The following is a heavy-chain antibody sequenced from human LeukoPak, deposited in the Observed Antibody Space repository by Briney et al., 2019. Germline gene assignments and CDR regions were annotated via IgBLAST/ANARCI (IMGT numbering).Heavy chain of an antibody. CDR2: IYSGGST. V-gene: IGHV3-66*01. CDR1: GFTVSSNY. D-gene: IGHD2-2*01. CDR3: ARAEGYCSSTSCYDAFDI. J-gene: IGHJ3*02. Sequence: GGSLRLSCAASGFTVSSNYMSWVRQAPGKGLEWVSVIYSGGSTYYADSVKGRFTISRDNSKNTLYLQMNSLRAEDTAVYYCARAEGYCSSTSCYDAFDIWGQGTMVTVSS.